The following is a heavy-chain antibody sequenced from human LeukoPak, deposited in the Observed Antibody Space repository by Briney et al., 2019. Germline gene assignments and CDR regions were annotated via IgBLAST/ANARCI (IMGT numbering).Heavy chain of an antibody. CDR2: ISYDGSNK. D-gene: IGHD3-10*01. V-gene: IGHV3-30-3*01. Sequence: PGGSLRLSCAASGFTFSSYAMHWVRQAPGKGLEWVAVISYDGSNKYYADSVKGRSTISRDNSKNTVYLQMNSLRAEDTAVYYCARDHVIKQAPPGYWGQGTLVTVSS. CDR3: ARDHVIKQAPPGY. J-gene: IGHJ4*02. CDR1: GFTFSSYA.